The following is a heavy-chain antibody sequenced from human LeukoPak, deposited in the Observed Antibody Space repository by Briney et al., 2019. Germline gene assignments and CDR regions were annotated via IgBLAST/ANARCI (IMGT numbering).Heavy chain of an antibody. CDR2: IYPGDSDT. CDR1: GYSFTSYW. V-gene: IGHV5-51*01. CDR3: ARSLDYYGSGSYTPYYYGMDV. Sequence: GESLKISCKGSGYSFTSYWIGWVRQMPGQGLEWMGIIYPGDSDTRYSPSFQGQVTISADKSISTAYLQWSSLKASDTAMYYCARSLDYYGSGSYTPYYYGMDVWGQGTTVTVSS. J-gene: IGHJ6*02. D-gene: IGHD3-10*01.